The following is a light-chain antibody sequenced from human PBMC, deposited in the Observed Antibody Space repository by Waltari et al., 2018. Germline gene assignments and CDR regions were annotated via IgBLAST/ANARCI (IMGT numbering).Light chain of an antibody. CDR2: EVT. V-gene: IGLV2-14*01. CDR3: LSYTTTSTLL. Sequence: QSALTQPASVSGSPGQSVTVSCAGTSSDIGAYNYVSWYQQHPGEAPRLIIYEVTNRPPGVSDRFSGSKSGDTASLTISGLQADDEAHYYCLSYTTTSTLLFGGGTKLTVL. CDR1: SSDIGAYNY. J-gene: IGLJ2*01.